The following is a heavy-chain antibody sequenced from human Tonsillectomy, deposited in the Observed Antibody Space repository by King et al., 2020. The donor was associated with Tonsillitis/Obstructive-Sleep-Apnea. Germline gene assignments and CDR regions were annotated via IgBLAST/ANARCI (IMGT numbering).Heavy chain of an antibody. V-gene: IGHV4-59*08. D-gene: IGHD3-10*01. CDR1: GGSINNYY. CDR2: IYYSGST. Sequence: VQLQESGPGLVKPSETLSLTCTVSGGSINNYYWSWIRQPPGKGLEWIGYIYYSGSTNYNPSLKSRLTISIDTSKNQFSLNLRSVTAADTALYYCARHYGSGTYPLDYWGQGTLVTVSS. J-gene: IGHJ4*02. CDR3: ARHYGSGTYPLDY.